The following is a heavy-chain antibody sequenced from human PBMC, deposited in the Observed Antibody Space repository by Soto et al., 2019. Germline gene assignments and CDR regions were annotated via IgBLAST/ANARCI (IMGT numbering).Heavy chain of an antibody. Sequence: EVELVETGGGLIQPGGSLRLSCAASGFTVSSNYMSWVRQAPGRGLEWVSTIFSGGTTHYADSVKGRFTISRDSSKNTXXXXXXXXXXXXXXXXXXXXXXVPPSYHYYDWWGQGTLVTVSS. J-gene: IGHJ4*02. D-gene: IGHD2-2*01. CDR2: IFSGGTT. CDR1: GFTVSSNY. CDR3: XXXXVPPSYHYYDW. V-gene: IGHV3-53*02.